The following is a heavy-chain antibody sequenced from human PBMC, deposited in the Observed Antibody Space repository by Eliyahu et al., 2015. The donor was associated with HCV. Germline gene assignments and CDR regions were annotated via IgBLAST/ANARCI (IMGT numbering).Heavy chain of an antibody. CDR1: XFTFSDYY. CDR3: AKEGSTWYFDY. CDR2: ISSSGNTI. V-gene: IGHV3-11*01. J-gene: IGHJ4*02. Sequence: QVQLVESGGGLXKPGGSLRLXCXXSXFTFSDYYMSXIRQAPGKGLEWFAYISSSGNTIYYTDSVKGRFTISRDNAKNSLYLQMKSLRAEDTAVYYCAKEGSTWYFDYWGQGTLVTVSS. D-gene: IGHD6-13*01.